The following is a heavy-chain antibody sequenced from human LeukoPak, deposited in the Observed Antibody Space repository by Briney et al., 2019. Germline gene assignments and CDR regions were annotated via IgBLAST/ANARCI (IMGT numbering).Heavy chain of an antibody. CDR3: ARNRDYYYYYMDV. J-gene: IGHJ6*03. V-gene: IGHV4-59*01. CDR1: GGSISSYY. CDR2: IYYSGST. Sequence: SETLSLTCTVSGGSISSYYWSWIRQPPGKGLEWIGYIYYSGSTNYNPSLKSRVTISVDTSKNQFSLKLSSVTAADTAVYYCARNRDYYYYYMDVWGKGATVTVSS. D-gene: IGHD1-14*01.